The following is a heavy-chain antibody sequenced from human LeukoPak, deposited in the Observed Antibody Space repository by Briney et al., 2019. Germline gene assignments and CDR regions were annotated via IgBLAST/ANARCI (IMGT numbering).Heavy chain of an antibody. CDR3: ARENDQGFDY. J-gene: IGHJ4*02. Sequence: GGSPRLSCAASGFTFSNYAMNWVRQAPGKGLEWVSSFGTRSSSIYYAHSVTGRFIVSRDNAKNSLFLQMNSLRAEDTAVYYCARENDQGFDYWGQGTLVTVSS. D-gene: IGHD3-16*01. V-gene: IGHV3-21*01. CDR2: FGTRSSSI. CDR1: GFTFSNYA.